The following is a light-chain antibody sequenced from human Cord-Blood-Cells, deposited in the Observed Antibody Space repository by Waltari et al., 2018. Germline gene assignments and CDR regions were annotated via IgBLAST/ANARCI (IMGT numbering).Light chain of an antibody. CDR1: SSDVGGYNN. V-gene: IGLV2-14*01. CDR2: DVS. J-gene: IGLJ2*01. Sequence: QSALTQPASVSGSPGQSITIPCPGTSSDVGGYNNVSWYQQHPGKAPKLMIYDVSNRPSGVSNRFSGSKSGNTASLTISGLQAEDEADYYCSSYTSSSTVFGGGTKLTVL. CDR3: SSYTSSSTV.